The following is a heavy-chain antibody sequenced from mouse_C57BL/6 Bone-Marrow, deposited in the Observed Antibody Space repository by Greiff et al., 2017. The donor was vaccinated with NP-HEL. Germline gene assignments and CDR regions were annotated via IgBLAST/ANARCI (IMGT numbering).Heavy chain of an antibody. CDR3: ASDRERGFAD. CDR1: GFTFSSYA. Sequence: DVMLVESGGGLVKPGGSLKLSCAASGFTFSSYAMSWVRQTPEKRLEWVATISDGGSYTYYPDNVKGRFTISRDNAKNNLYLQMSHLKSEDTAMYYCASDRERGFADWGQGTLVTVSA. CDR2: ISDGGSYT. J-gene: IGHJ3*01. D-gene: IGHD3-1*01. V-gene: IGHV5-4*03.